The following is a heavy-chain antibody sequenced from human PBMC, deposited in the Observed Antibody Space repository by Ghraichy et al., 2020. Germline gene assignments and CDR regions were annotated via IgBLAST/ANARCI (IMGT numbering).Heavy chain of an antibody. V-gene: IGHV3-74*01. CDR3: ARDSTLSPNFDY. Sequence: GSLRLSCAASGFTFSSYWMHWVRQAPGKGLVWVSRINSDGSSTSYADSVKGRFTISRDNAKNTLYLQMNSLRAEDTAVYYCARDSTLSPNFDYWGQGTLVTVSS. CDR2: INSDGSST. J-gene: IGHJ4*02. CDR1: GFTFSSYW.